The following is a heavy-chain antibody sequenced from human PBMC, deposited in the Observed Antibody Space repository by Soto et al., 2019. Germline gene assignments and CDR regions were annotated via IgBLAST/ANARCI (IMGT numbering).Heavy chain of an antibody. CDR1: GGSISSSSYY. J-gene: IGHJ2*01. D-gene: IGHD2-15*01. V-gene: IGHV4-39*01. Sequence: QLQLQESGPGLVKPSETLSLTCTVSGGSISSSSYYWGWIRQPPGKGLEWNGSIYYSGSTYYNPSVKSRVTISVDTSKNQFSLKLSSVTAADTAVYYCAIRRGYCSGGSCYSIWYFDLWGRGTLVTVSS. CDR3: AIRRGYCSGGSCYSIWYFDL. CDR2: IYYSGST.